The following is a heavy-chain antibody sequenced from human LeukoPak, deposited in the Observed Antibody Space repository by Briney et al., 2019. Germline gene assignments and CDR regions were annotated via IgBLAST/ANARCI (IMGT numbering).Heavy chain of an antibody. D-gene: IGHD1-26*01. V-gene: IGHV3-23*01. CDR1: GFIFTSFG. Sequence: GGSLRLSCAASGFIFTSFGMSWVRQAPGKGLEWVSCISSSGDSTYYPDSVKGRFTISRDNSKNTLYLQMNSLRAEDTAVYYYAREVGSFDYWGQGTLVTVSS. J-gene: IGHJ4*02. CDR2: ISSSGDST. CDR3: AREVGSFDY.